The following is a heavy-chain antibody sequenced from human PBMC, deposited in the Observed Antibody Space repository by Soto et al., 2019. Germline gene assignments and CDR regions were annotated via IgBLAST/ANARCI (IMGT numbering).Heavy chain of an antibody. CDR3: AREVPSRYFDL. CDR1: VGSFSDYY. Sequence: PSETLSLTCAVYVGSFSDYYWSWIRQPPGKGLEWIGEINHSGSTNYNPSLKSRVTISVDTSKNQFSLKLNSVTAADTAVYYCAREVPSRYFDLWGRGTPVT. V-gene: IGHV4-34*01. D-gene: IGHD3-10*01. CDR2: INHSGST. J-gene: IGHJ2*01.